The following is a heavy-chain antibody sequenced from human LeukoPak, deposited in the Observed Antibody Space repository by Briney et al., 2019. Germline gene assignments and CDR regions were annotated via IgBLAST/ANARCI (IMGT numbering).Heavy chain of an antibody. CDR1: GGSIGSYY. J-gene: IGHJ2*01. CDR2: IHYSGST. V-gene: IGHV4-59*01. D-gene: IGHD4-11*01. Sequence: SETLSLTCTVSGGSIGSYYWSWIRQPPGKGLEWIGYIHYSGSTNRNPSLKSRVTISIDTSKNQISLRLTSVTAADTAVYYCAGYGNYWDWYFDLWGRGTLVTVSS. CDR3: AGYGNYWDWYFDL.